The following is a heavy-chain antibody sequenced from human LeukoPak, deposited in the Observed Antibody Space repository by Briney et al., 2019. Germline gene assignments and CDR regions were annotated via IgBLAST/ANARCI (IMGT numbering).Heavy chain of an antibody. CDR3: AREDDFWSATALDY. V-gene: IGHV1-2*02. CDR2: INPNSGGK. D-gene: IGHD3-3*01. Sequence: ASVKVSCKASGYTFTGYYMHWVRQSPGQGLEWMGWINPNSGGKNYAQKFQGRVTMTSDTSISTAYMELSRLRSDDTAVYYCAREDDFWSATALDYWGQGTLVTVSS. J-gene: IGHJ4*02. CDR1: GYTFTGYY.